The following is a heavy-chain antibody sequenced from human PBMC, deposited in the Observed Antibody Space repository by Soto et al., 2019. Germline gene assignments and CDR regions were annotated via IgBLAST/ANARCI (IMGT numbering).Heavy chain of an antibody. J-gene: IGHJ4*02. CDR1: GYTFTDYD. Sequence: VQSGAEVRKPGASVKVSCKTSGYTFTDYDINWVRQAPGQGLEWVGRMNPNSGRTDYAQKLEGRVTMTRDISISTAYMELSSLGYADTAVYFCSTWGRNGWYTGFFWGQGTLVTVSS. CDR3: STWGRNGWYTGFF. D-gene: IGHD6-19*01. V-gene: IGHV1-8*02. CDR2: MNPNSGRT.